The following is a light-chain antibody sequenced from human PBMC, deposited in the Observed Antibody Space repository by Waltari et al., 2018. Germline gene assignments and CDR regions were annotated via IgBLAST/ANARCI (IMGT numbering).Light chain of an antibody. Sequence: QLVLTQSPSASASLGASVKLTCTPSSGPSSNVIAWLQQQPEKGPRYLMKVNSDGSHSKGDKVPDRFSGSSSGTEHYLTISSLQSEDEADYYCQTGGHGTWVFGGGTKLTVL. V-gene: IGLV4-69*01. CDR3: QTGGHGTWV. CDR2: VNSDGSH. CDR1: SGPSSNV. J-gene: IGLJ3*02.